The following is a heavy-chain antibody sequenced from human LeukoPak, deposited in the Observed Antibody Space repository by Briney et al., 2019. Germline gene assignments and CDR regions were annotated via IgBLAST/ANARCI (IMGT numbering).Heavy chain of an antibody. D-gene: IGHD2-15*01. V-gene: IGHV3-20*04. J-gene: IGHJ4*02. CDR2: INWNGGST. Sequence: GGSLRLSXAASGFTFDDYGMSWVRQAPGKGLEWLSGINWNGGSTCYADSVRGRFTISRDNAKNSLYLQMNSLRAEDTALYYCARDDCSGGSCYFDYWGQGTLVTVSS. CDR3: ARDDCSGGSCYFDY. CDR1: GFTFDDYG.